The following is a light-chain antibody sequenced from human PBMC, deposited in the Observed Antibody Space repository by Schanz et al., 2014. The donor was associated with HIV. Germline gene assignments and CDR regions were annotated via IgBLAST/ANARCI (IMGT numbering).Light chain of an antibody. Sequence: QSVLTQPPSASGSPGQSVTISCTGTSSDVGGYNYVSWYQQHPGKAPKLMIYDVSNRPSGVSNRFSGSKSANTASLTISGLQAEDEADYYCSSYTSSSTLVFGGGTKLTVL. V-gene: IGLV2-14*03. CDR1: SSDVGGYNY. CDR3: SSYTSSSTLV. J-gene: IGLJ2*01. CDR2: DVS.